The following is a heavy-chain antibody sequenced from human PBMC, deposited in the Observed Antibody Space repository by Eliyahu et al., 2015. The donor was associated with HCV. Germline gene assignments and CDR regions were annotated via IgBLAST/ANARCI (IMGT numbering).Heavy chain of an antibody. D-gene: IGHD4-17*01. J-gene: IGHJ4*02. CDR2: IDPSDSYS. Sequence: EVQLVQSGAEVKKPGESLRISCKGSGYSFTNYWISWVRQMPGKGLEWMGKIDPSDSYSNYSPSFQGHVTISADKSSSTAYLQWSSLRASDTAMYYCARHFGAYGDYYYWGQGTLVTVSS. CDR1: GYSFTNYW. CDR3: ARHFGAYGDYYY. V-gene: IGHV5-10-1*03.